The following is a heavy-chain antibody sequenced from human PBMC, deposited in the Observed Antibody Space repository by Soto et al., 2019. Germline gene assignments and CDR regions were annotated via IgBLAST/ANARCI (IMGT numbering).Heavy chain of an antibody. Sequence: SETLSLTCSVSGGYVHSYYWSWLRQSPGRGLEWIAYIYYTGSTKYNPSLKSRATISLDTSKNEVYLKMTSVTAADTAVYYCARARVRGVSPDYDFWGQGIQVTVSS. CDR1: GGYVHSYY. CDR2: IYYTGST. D-gene: IGHD2-8*01. V-gene: IGHV4-59*02. CDR3: ARARVRGVSPDYDF. J-gene: IGHJ4*02.